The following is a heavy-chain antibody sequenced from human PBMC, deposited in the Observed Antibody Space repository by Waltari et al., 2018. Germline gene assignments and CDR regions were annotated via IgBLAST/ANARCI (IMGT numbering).Heavy chain of an antibody. CDR3: AKDAFGNTYLDH. J-gene: IGHJ4*02. CDR2: IFFGGGDS. V-gene: IGHV3-23*04. CDR1: GFSFSNAW. D-gene: IGHD3-10*01. Sequence: EVQLVESGGGLVMPGESIRLTGAPSGFSFSNAWLSWVRQAPGKGLEGVALIFFGGGDSFYADSVRGRFTISRDNSKNTLYLDINSLRLDDTAIYYCAKDAFGNTYLDHWGQGTLVTVSS.